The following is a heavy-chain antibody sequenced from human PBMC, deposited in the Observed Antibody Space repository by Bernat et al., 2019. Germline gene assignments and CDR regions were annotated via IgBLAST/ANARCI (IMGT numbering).Heavy chain of an antibody. CDR2: ISGSGGST. V-gene: IGHV3-23*01. J-gene: IGHJ6*02. CDR3: ARHGSRTSYHYYDLDV. Sequence: EVQLLESGGGLVQPGGSLRLSCAASGFTFSSYAMSWVRQAPGKGLEWVSAISGSGGSTYYADSVKGRFTISRDNSKNTLYLQMNSLRAEDTSLYFCARHGSRTSYHYYDLDVWGQGTTVTVSS. CDR1: GFTFSSYA. D-gene: IGHD3-10*01.